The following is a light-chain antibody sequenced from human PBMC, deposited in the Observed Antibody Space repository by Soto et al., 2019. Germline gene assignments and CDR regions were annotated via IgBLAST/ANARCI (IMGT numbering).Light chain of an antibody. J-gene: IGLJ2*01. Sequence: QSALTQPASVSGSPGQSITISCTGTSSDVGGYNYVSWYQQHPGKAPKLMIYEVSNRPSGVSNRFSGSKSDNTASLTISGLQAEDEADYYCSSYTISSTVVFGGGTKLTVL. V-gene: IGLV2-14*01. CDR1: SSDVGGYNY. CDR3: SSYTISSTVV. CDR2: EVS.